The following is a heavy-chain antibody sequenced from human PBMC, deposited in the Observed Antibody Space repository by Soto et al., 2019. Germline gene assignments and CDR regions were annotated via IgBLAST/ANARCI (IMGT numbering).Heavy chain of an antibody. CDR1: GGTFSGYA. CDR3: ARDQSTYYDTSGYHPNWFDP. Sequence: QVQLVQSGAEVKKPGSSVQVSCKASGGTFSGYAISWVRQAPGQGLEWMGGIIPIFGTTNYAQKFQGRVTITADESTSTAFMELSSLRTEDTAVYYCARDQSTYYDTSGYHPNWFDPWGQGPWSPSPQ. CDR2: IIPIFGTT. J-gene: IGHJ5*02. D-gene: IGHD3-22*01. V-gene: IGHV1-69*01.